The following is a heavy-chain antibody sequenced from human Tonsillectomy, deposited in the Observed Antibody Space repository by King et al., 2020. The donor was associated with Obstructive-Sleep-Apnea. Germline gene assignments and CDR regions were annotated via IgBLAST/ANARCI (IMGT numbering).Heavy chain of an antibody. D-gene: IGHD3-9*01. Sequence: EVQLVESGGGLVQPGGSLRLSCAASGFTFSNYAMNWVRQAPGKGLEWVSSISGSGSGTFYADSVEGRFTISRDNSKNTLYLQMNSLRAEDTAMYYCAKITELRYFDNNDYWGQGTLVTVSS. V-gene: IGHV3-23*04. J-gene: IGHJ4*02. CDR3: AKITELRYFDNNDY. CDR1: GFTFSNYA. CDR2: ISGSGSGT.